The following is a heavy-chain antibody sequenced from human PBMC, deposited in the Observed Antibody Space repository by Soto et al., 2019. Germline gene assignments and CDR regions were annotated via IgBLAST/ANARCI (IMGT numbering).Heavy chain of an antibody. J-gene: IGHJ4*02. Sequence: GSLRLSCAASGFTFSGSAMHWVRQASGKGLEWVGRIRSKANSYATAYAASVKGRFTISRDDSKNTAYLQMNSLKTEDTAVYYCTRHELYSGYDYWGQGTLVTVSS. D-gene: IGHD5-12*01. CDR3: TRHELYSGYDY. CDR2: IRSKANSYAT. V-gene: IGHV3-73*01. CDR1: GFTFSGSA.